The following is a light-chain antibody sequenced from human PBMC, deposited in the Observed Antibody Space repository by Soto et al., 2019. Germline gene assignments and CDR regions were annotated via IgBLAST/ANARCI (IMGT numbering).Light chain of an antibody. CDR1: SSDVGSYTL. J-gene: IGLJ3*02. CDR2: EGN. V-gene: IGLV2-23*01. Sequence: QSALTQPASVSGSPGQSITISCTGTSSDVGSYTLVSWYQQHPGKAPKLMIYEGNKRPSGVSNRFSGSKSGNTASLTISGLQAEDEADYYCCSYAGSSTLVFGGGTQLTVL. CDR3: CSYAGSSTLV.